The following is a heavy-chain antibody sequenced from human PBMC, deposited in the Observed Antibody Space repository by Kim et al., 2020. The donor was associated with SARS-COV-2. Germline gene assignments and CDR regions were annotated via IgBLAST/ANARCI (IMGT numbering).Heavy chain of an antibody. CDR3: ARFASLDYSDYEEDY. CDR2: IIPIFGTA. D-gene: IGHD4-17*01. V-gene: IGHV1-69*13. Sequence: SVKVSCKASGGTFSSYAISWVRQAPGQGLEWMGGIIPIFGTANYAQKFQGRVTITADESTSTAYMELSSLRSEDTAVYYCARFASLDYSDYEEDYWGQGTLVTVSS. J-gene: IGHJ4*02. CDR1: GGTFSSYA.